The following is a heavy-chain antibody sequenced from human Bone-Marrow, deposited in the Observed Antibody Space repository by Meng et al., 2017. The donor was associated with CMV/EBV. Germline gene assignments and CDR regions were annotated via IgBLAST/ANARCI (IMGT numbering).Heavy chain of an antibody. D-gene: IGHD3-16*01. V-gene: IGHV1-69*05. J-gene: IGHJ4*02. Sequence: SVKVSCKASRYTFTDYYIHWVRQAPGQGLEWMGGIIPIFGTANYAQKFQGRVTITTDESTSTAYMELSSLRSEDTAVYYCTLTFTYSYYFDYWGQGTLVTVSS. CDR2: IIPIFGTA. CDR1: RYTFTDYY. CDR3: TLTFTYSYYFDY.